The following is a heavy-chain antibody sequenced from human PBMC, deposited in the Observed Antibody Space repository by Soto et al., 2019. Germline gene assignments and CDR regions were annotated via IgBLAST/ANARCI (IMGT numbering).Heavy chain of an antibody. D-gene: IGHD5-12*01. V-gene: IGHV3-30-3*01. Sequence: QVQLVESGGGVVQPGRSLRLSCAASGFTFSSYAMHWVRQAPGKGLEWVAVISYDGSSKYFADSVRGRFTISRDNSKNTLHLKMNSLTTEDTAVYYCARGYSGYDRGWFDPWGQGTLVTVSS. CDR3: ARGYSGYDRGWFDP. J-gene: IGHJ5*02. CDR2: ISYDGSSK. CDR1: GFTFSSYA.